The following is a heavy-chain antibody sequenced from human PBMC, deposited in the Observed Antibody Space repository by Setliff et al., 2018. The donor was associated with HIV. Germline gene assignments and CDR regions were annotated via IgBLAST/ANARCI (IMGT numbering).Heavy chain of an antibody. CDR1: GGSVIKDNFY. CDR3: VNSGYDGDYYYYYMDV. V-gene: IGHV4-39*01. J-gene: IGHJ6*03. CDR2: LYDTGRT. D-gene: IGHD5-12*01. Sequence: SETLSLTCSVSGGSVIKDNFYWGWIRQAPAKGLEWIGTLYDTGRTYYNPPLKSRVSIFVDTTKSEFSLNLRSVTAADTAVYFCVNSGYDGDYYYYYMDVWGKGTTVTAP.